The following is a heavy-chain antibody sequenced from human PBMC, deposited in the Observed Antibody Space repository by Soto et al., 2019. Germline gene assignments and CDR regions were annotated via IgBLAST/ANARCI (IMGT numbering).Heavy chain of an antibody. V-gene: IGHV3-74*01. CDR3: ARVERGYCSSTSCYADWFDP. CDR1: GFTFSSYW. Sequence: GGSLRLSCAASGFTFSSYWMHWVRQAPGKGLEWVSRINSNSSNISYADSVKGRFTISRDNAKYSLYLQMNSLRAEDTAVYYCARVERGYCSSTSCYADWFDPWGQGTLVTVSS. D-gene: IGHD2-2*01. CDR2: INSNSSNI. J-gene: IGHJ5*02.